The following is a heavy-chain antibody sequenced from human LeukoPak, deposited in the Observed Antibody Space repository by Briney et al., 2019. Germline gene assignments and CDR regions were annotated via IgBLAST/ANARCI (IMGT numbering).Heavy chain of an antibody. CDR3: AREVAYSSSYYGRFDP. D-gene: IGHD3-22*01. CDR2: VNPNNGVP. J-gene: IGHJ5*02. CDR1: GYTFTSYY. V-gene: IGHV1-2*06. Sequence: GASVKVSCKASGYTFTSYYMHWVRQAPGQGLEWMGRVNPNNGVPNYAQKFQGRVTMTRDTAISTFYMELSSLRSDDTAVYFCAREVAYSSSYYGRFDPWGRGTLVIVSS.